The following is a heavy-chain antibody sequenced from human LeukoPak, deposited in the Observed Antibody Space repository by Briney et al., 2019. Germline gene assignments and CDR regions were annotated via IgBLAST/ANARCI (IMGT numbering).Heavy chain of an antibody. D-gene: IGHD3-22*01. CDR1: GGSISSYY. V-gene: IGHV4-59*08. CDR3: ARSPPGWYYDNSGQYYFDT. Sequence: PSETLSLTCTVSGGSISSYYWSWIRQPPGNGLEWIGYIYYSGSTNYNPSLKSRVTISVDTSKNQFSLKLSSVTAADTAVYYCARSPPGWYYDNSGQYYFDTWGQGALVTVSS. J-gene: IGHJ4*02. CDR2: IYYSGST.